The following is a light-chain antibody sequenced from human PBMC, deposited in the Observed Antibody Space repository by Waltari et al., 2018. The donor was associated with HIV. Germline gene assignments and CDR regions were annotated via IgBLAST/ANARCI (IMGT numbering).Light chain of an antibody. CDR1: QSISTDS. J-gene: IGKJ2*01. V-gene: IGKV3-20*01. Sequence: EVVLTQSPGTLSLSPGDRAILSCRASQSISTDSLGWYQQKLGQAPSLLIYGASSRATGVPDRFSGSGSVTDFTLTISRLEPEDFAVYYCQHYGNSPFTFGQGTKL. CDR2: GAS. CDR3: QHYGNSPFT.